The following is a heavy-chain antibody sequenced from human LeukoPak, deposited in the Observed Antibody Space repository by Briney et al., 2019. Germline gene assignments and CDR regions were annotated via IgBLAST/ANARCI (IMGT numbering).Heavy chain of an antibody. D-gene: IGHD1-26*01. CDR3: ARQGIVGLINNWFDP. J-gene: IGHJ5*02. Sequence: KPSETLSLTCTVSGGSISSYYWSWIRQPAGKGLEWIGRIYTSGSTNYNPSLKSRVTMSVDTSKKQFSLKLSSVTAADTAVYYCARQGIVGLINNWFDPWGQGTLVTVSS. CDR1: GGSISSYY. V-gene: IGHV4-4*07. CDR2: IYTSGST.